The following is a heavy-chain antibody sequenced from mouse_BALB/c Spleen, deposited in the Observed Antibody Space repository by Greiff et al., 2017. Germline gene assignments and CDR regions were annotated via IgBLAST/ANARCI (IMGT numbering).Heavy chain of an antibody. Sequence: VQVVESGPGLVQPSQSLSITCTVSGFSLTSYGVHWVRQSPGKGLEWLGVIWSGGSTDYNAAFISRLSISKDNSKSQVFFKMNSLQANDTAIYYCAREDGNYVDYAMDYWGQGTSVTVSS. CDR2: IWSGGST. V-gene: IGHV2-2*02. J-gene: IGHJ4*01. CDR1: GFSLTSYG. D-gene: IGHD2-1*01. CDR3: AREDGNYVDYAMDY.